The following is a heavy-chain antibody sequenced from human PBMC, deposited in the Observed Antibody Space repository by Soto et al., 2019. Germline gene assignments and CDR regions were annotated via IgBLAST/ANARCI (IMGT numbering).Heavy chain of an antibody. CDR3: ARVPRGPTGY. CDR2: MNPNTGYT. CDR1: GYSFTSYD. J-gene: IGHJ4*02. D-gene: IGHD1-1*01. V-gene: IGHV1-8*01. Sequence: ASVKVSCKASGYSFTSYDINWVRQATGQGLEWMGYMNPNTGYTGYAQKFQGRVTMTTNTSISTAYMELSSLRSEDTAVYYCARVPRGPTGYWGQGTLVTV.